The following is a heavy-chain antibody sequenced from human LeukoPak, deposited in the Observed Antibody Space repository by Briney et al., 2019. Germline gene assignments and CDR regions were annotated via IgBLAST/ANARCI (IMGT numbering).Heavy chain of an antibody. CDR2: IIPILGIA. Sequence: SVKVSCKASGGTFSSYAISWVRQAPGQGLEWMGRIIPILGIANYAQKFQGRVTITADKSTSTAYMELSSLRSEDSAVYYCARRVGSGWPVQHWGQGTLVTVSS. CDR3: ARRVGSGWPVQH. CDR1: GGTFSSYA. V-gene: IGHV1-69*04. J-gene: IGHJ1*01. D-gene: IGHD6-19*01.